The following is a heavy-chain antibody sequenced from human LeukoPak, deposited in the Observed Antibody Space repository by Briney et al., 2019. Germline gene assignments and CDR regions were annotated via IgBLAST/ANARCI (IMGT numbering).Heavy chain of an antibody. CDR3: ARHGAVAATLALIDY. CDR2: IYYSGST. J-gene: IGHJ4*02. V-gene: IGHV4-39*01. CDR1: GGSISSSSYY. Sequence: SETLSLTCTVSGGSISSSSYYWGWIRQPPGKGLEWIGSIYYSGSTYYNPSLKSRVTISVDTSKNQFSLKLSSVTAADTAVYYCARHGAVAATLALIDYWGQGTLVTVSS. D-gene: IGHD2-15*01.